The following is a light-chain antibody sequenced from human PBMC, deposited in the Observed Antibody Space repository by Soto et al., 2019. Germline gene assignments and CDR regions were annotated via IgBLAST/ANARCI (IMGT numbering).Light chain of an antibody. J-gene: IGKJ3*01. CDR1: QSVSSSY. V-gene: IGKV3-20*01. CDR2: GAS. CDR3: QQYGTSPFT. Sequence: EIVLNQSPGTLSLSPGERATLSCRASQSVSSSYLAWYQQKTGQAPRLLIYGASSRATGIPDRFSGGGSGADFTLTISRREPEDFAVYYCQQYGTSPFTFGPGTKVDIK.